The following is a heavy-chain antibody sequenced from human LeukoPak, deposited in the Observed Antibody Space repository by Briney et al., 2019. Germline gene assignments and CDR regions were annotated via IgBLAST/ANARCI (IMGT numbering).Heavy chain of an antibody. CDR3: ARNLEWELQEDYYGMDV. Sequence: SGGSLRLSCAASGFTFSSYAMHWVRQAPGKGLEWVAVISYDGSNKYYADSVKGRFTISRDNSKSTLYLQMNSLRAEDTAVYYCARNLEWELQEDYYGMDVWGQGTTVTVSS. V-gene: IGHV3-30-3*01. CDR2: ISYDGSNK. J-gene: IGHJ6*02. CDR1: GFTFSSYA. D-gene: IGHD1-26*01.